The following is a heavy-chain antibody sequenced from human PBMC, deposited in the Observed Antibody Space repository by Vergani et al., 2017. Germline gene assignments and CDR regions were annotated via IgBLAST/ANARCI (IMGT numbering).Heavy chain of an antibody. CDR3: ARTGEWMRSNNGPPDYVCALDV. J-gene: IGHJ6*02. CDR1: GISFSNYT. Sequence: EAQLVESGGGAVKPGGSLRLSCTASGISFSNYTINWVRQAPGKGLDWFASISSSSAYIDYVDSIKGRFTISRDNAKRSVCLQMNSLRAEDTAVYYCARTGEWMRSNNGPPDYVCALDVWGQGTTVIVSS. V-gene: IGHV3-21*02. D-gene: IGHD3-10*01. CDR2: ISSSSAYI.